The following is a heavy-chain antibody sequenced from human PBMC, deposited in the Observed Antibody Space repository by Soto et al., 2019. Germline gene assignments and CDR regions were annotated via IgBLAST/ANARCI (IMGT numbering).Heavy chain of an antibody. CDR2: INACNVNT. CDR1: GYTFISYA. Sequence: QAQLVQSGAEVKKPGASVKVSCWTSGYTFISYAIHWVRQAPGQRREWMGWINACNVNTKYAQNFQGRLTSSRDTSASTAYMELSSLRSEDTALYYCVRGLLWVGELTPPSDWGQGTLVTVSS. V-gene: IGHV1-3*01. J-gene: IGHJ4*02. CDR3: VRGLLWVGELTPPSD. D-gene: IGHD3-10*01.